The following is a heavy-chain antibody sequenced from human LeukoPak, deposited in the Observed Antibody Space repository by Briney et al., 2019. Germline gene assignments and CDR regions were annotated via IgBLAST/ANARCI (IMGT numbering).Heavy chain of an antibody. Sequence: SVKVSCKASGGIFSRHTISWVRQSPGQGLEWMGGITPMFGTSNYAQKFQGRVTITADESTSTAYMELSSLRSEDTAVYYCARDSARPVGATGPAFDYWGQGALVTVSS. D-gene: IGHD1-26*01. CDR3: ARDSARPVGATGPAFDY. CDR2: ITPMFGTS. J-gene: IGHJ4*02. V-gene: IGHV1-69*13. CDR1: GGIFSRHT.